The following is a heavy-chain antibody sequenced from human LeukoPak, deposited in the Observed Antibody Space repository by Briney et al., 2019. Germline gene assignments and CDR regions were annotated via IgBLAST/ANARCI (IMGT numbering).Heavy chain of an antibody. Sequence: SETLSLTCTVSGGSISSYYWSWIRQPPGKGLEWIGYIYYSGSTNYNPSFKSRVTISVDTSKNQFSLKLSSVTAADTAVYYCASSGWGNYFDYWGQGTLITVSS. CDR2: IYYSGST. CDR3: ASSGWGNYFDY. J-gene: IGHJ4*02. V-gene: IGHV4-59*01. CDR1: GGSISSYY. D-gene: IGHD6-19*01.